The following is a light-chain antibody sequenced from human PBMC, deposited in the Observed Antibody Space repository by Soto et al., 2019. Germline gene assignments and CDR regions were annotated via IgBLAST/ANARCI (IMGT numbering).Light chain of an antibody. Sequence: EIVLTQSPDTLSLSPGDRATLSCRASQSISSYLAWYQQKPGQSPRLLIYDASNRATGIPARFSGSGSGTDFTLTISRLEPEDFAVYYCQQYGSSPPRTFGQGTKVDIK. CDR1: QSISSY. CDR2: DAS. CDR3: QQYGSSPPRT. V-gene: IGKV3-20*01. J-gene: IGKJ1*01.